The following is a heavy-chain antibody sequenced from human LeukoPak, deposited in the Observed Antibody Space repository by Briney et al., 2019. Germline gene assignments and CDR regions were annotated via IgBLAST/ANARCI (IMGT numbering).Heavy chain of an antibody. J-gene: IGHJ6*03. D-gene: IGHD1-26*01. CDR3: ARVGSSGSYDGYYYYMDV. V-gene: IGHV7-4-1*02. CDR1: GGTFSSYA. Sequence: GASVKVSCKASGGTFSSYAISWVRQAPGQGLEWMGWINTNTGNPTYAQGFTGRFVFSLDTSVSTAYLQISSLKAEDTAVYYCARVGSSGSYDGYYYYMDVWGKGTTVTVSS. CDR2: INTNTGNP.